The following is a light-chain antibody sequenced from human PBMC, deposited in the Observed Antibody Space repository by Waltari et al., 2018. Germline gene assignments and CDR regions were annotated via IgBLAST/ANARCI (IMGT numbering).Light chain of an antibody. V-gene: IGLV2-23*01. CDR3: CSYARGRTSMI. CDR2: EGS. Sequence: QSALSQPASVSGSPGQSITISCTGTSDAVGSYNLVSWYQQHLGKAPKFIIYEGSKRPSGVSSRFSGSQSGNTASLTISGLQAEDEADYHCCSYARGRTSMIFGGGTKLTVL. CDR1: SDAVGSYNL. J-gene: IGLJ2*01.